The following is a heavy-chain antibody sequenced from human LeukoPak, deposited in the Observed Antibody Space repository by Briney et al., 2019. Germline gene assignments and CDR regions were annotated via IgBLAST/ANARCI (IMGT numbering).Heavy chain of an antibody. CDR1: GYSFTGHY. Sequence: ASVKVSCKASGYSFTGHYMHWVRQAPGQGLEWMGWINPKSGGTNYAQKFQGRVTMTRDTSISTAYMDMNSLRAEDTAVYYCARGPAAIPIAAAASFDYWGQGTLVTVSS. CDR3: ARGPAAIPIAAAASFDY. V-gene: IGHV1-2*02. CDR2: INPKSGGT. J-gene: IGHJ4*02. D-gene: IGHD2-2*02.